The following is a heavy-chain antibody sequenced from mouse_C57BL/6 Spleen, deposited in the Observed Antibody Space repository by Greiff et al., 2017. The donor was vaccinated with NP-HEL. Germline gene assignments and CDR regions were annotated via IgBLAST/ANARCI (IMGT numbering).Heavy chain of an antibody. CDR2: IDPANGNN. CDR1: GFNIKNTY. Sequence: VQLQQSVAYLVRPGASVKLSCTASGFNIKNTYMHWVKQRPEQGLEWIGRIDPANGNNKYAPKFQGKATITADTSSNTAYLQLSSLTSEDTAIYYCARNYDYDVPHAMDYWGQGTSVTVSS. J-gene: IGHJ4*01. CDR3: ARNYDYDVPHAMDY. D-gene: IGHD2-4*01. V-gene: IGHV14-3*01.